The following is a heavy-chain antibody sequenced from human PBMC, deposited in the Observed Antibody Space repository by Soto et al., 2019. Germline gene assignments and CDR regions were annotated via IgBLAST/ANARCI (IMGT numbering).Heavy chain of an antibody. CDR1: GFTFSSYS. D-gene: IGHD2-2*01. V-gene: IGHV3-21*01. J-gene: IGHJ6*03. Sequence: PGGCLRLSCSASGFTFSSYSMNWVRQAPGKGLEWVSSISSSSSYIYYADSVKGRFTISRDNAKNSLYLQMNSLRAEDTAVYYCARDSQCSSTSCYLPNYYYYYYMDVWGKGTTVTVSS. CDR2: ISSSSSYI. CDR3: ARDSQCSSTSCYLPNYYYYYYMDV.